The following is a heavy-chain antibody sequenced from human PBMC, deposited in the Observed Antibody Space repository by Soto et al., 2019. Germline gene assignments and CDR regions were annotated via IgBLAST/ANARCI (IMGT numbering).Heavy chain of an antibody. CDR3: AHGLRAQPSPRRWFDP. CDR2: IYWDDDK. J-gene: IGHJ5*02. V-gene: IGHV2-5*02. CDR1: GFSLSTSGVG. Sequence: QITLKESGPTLVKPTQTLTLTCTFSGFSLSTSGVGVGWIRQPPGKALEWLALIYWDDDKRYSPSLKSRLTITKHHSKNQVVHTMTNMDPVDTATYYCAHGLRAQPSPRRWFDPWGQGTLVTVSS.